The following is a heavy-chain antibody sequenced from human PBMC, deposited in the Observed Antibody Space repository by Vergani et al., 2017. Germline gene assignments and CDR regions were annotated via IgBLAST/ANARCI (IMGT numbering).Heavy chain of an antibody. CDR3: AKDRKYSSGWYFSDYYYYYGMDV. J-gene: IGHJ6*02. CDR2: ISWNSGSI. V-gene: IGHV3-9*01. Sequence: EVQLVESGGGLVQPGRSLRLSCAASGFTFDDYAMHWVRQAPGKGLEWVSGISWNSGSIGYADSVKGRFTISRDNAKNSLYLQMNSLRAEDTALYYCAKDRKYSSGWYFSDYYYYYGMDVWGQGP. D-gene: IGHD6-19*01. CDR1: GFTFDDYA.